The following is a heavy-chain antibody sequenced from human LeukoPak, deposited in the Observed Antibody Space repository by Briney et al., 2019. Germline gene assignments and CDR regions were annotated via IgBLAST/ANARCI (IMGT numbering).Heavy chain of an antibody. Sequence: TGGSLRLSCAASGFTFSSYGMHWVRQAPGKGLEWVSSISSSSSYIYYADSVKGRFTISRDNAKNSLYLQMNSLRAEDTAVYYCARESIAVAGDYWGQGTLVTVSS. CDR1: GFTFSSYG. CDR2: ISSSSSYI. V-gene: IGHV3-21*01. CDR3: ARESIAVAGDY. D-gene: IGHD6-19*01. J-gene: IGHJ4*02.